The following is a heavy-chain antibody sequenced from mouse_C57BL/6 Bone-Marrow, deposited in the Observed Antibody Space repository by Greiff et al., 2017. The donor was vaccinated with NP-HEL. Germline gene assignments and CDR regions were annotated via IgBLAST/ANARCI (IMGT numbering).Heavy chain of an antibody. Sequence: VQLKQSGPELVKPGASVKIPCKASGYTFTDYNMDWVKQSHGKSLEWIGDINPNNGGTIYNQKFKGKATLTVDKSSSTAYMELRSLTSEDTAVYYCALNSSGYWFAYWGQGTLVTVSA. D-gene: IGHD3-2*02. CDR3: ALNSSGYWFAY. V-gene: IGHV1-18*01. J-gene: IGHJ3*01. CDR2: INPNNGGT. CDR1: GYTFTDYN.